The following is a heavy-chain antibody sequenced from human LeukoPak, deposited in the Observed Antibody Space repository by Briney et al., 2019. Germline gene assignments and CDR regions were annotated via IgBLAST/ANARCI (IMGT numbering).Heavy chain of an antibody. D-gene: IGHD6-19*01. V-gene: IGHV1-69*04. CDR1: GGXFSSYA. CDR3: AREWYSSGWAN. Sequence: SVKVSCKASGGXFSSYAISWVRQAPGQGLEWMGRITPILGIANYAQKFQGRVTITADKSTSTAYMELSSLRSEDTAVYYCAREWYSSGWANWGQGTLVTVSS. CDR2: ITPILGIA. J-gene: IGHJ4*02.